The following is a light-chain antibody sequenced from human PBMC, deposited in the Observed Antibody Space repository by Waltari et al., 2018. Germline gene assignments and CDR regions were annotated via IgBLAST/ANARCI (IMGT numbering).Light chain of an antibody. V-gene: IGKV3-15*01. Sequence: EIVMTQSPATLSVSPGERATLSFRASETIRSNLAWYQQKLGQAPRLLVYGASTRATGIPARFSGSGSGPEFTLTISSLQSEDFGVYYCQQYNDWPLTFGGGTKVEIK. CDR1: ETIRSN. CDR3: QQYNDWPLT. J-gene: IGKJ4*01. CDR2: GAS.